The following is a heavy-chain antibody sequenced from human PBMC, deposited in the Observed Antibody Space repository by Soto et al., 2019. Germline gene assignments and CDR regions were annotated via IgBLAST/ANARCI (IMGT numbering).Heavy chain of an antibody. D-gene: IGHD6-6*01. J-gene: IGHJ6*02. V-gene: IGHV3-21*01. CDR2: ISNTGAHI. CDR1: GFTFNTYS. CDR3: VRERQFVRDFYYGMDV. Sequence: GSLRLSCAASGFTFNTYSMTWVRQAPGQGLEWVSSISNTGAHIYYADSVRGRFTISRDNAKNSLYLQMNSPTAEDTAVYYCVRERQFVRDFYYGMDVWGRGTTVTVSS.